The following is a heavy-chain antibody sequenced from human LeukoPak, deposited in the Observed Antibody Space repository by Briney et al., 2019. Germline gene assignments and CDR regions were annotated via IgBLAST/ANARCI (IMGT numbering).Heavy chain of an antibody. D-gene: IGHD2-15*01. CDR3: ARDRYCSGGSCYHWFDP. J-gene: IGHJ5*02. V-gene: IGHV4-59*01. CDR2: IYYSGST. Sequence: PSETLSLTCTVSGGSISSYYWSWIRQPPGKGLEWIGYIYYSGSTNYNPSLKSRVTISVDTSKNHFSLKLSSVTAADTAVYYCARDRYCSGGSCYHWFDPWGQGTLVTVSS. CDR1: GGSISSYY.